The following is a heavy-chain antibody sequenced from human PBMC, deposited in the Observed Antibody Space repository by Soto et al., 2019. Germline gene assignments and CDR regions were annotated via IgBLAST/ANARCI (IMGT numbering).Heavy chain of an antibody. CDR1: GFTFSSYA. J-gene: IGHJ3*02. Sequence: PGGSLRLSCAASGFTFSSYAMSWVRQAPGKGLEWVSAISGSGGSTYYADSVKGRFTISRDNSKNTLYLQMNSLRAEDTAVYYCAKDSGPNAYGGNSGLAELPFDIWGQGTMVTV. D-gene: IGHD4-17*01. V-gene: IGHV3-23*01. CDR2: ISGSGGST. CDR3: AKDSGPNAYGGNSGLAELPFDI.